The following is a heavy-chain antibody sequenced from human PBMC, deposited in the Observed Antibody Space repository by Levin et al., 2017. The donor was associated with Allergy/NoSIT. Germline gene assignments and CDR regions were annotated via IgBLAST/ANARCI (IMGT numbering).Heavy chain of an antibody. CDR2: ISGSGGST. J-gene: IGHJ6*02. D-gene: IGHD1-7*01. CDR3: AKDPTPSYNWNYLYYYYYGMDV. CDR1: GFTFSSYA. V-gene: IGHV3-23*01. Sequence: PGGSLRLSCAASGFTFSSYAMSWVRQAPGKGLEWVSAISGSGGSTYYADSVKGRFTISRDNSKNTLYLQMNSLRAEDTAVYYCAKDPTPSYNWNYLYYYYYGMDVWGQGTTVTVSS.